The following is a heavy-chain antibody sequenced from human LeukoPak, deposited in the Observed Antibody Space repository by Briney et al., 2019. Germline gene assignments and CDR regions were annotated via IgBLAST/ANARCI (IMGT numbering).Heavy chain of an antibody. CDR1: GFTFSSYS. CDR2: ISSGSSTT. V-gene: IGHV3-48*01. CDR3: ARDLVRRGDY. D-gene: IGHD3-10*01. Sequence: GGSLRLSCVASGFTFSSYSMNRVRQAPGKGLEWVSYISSGSSTTYYVDSVKGRFTISRDNSKNTLYLQMNSLRAEDTAVYYCARDLVRRGDYWGQGTLVTVSS. J-gene: IGHJ4*02.